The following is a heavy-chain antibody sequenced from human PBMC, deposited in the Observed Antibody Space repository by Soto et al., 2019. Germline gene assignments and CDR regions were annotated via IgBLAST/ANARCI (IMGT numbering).Heavy chain of an antibody. CDR3: ARPVSAGIQLWLDY. Sequence: GESMKICSKGSGYSITSYWIGWVRQMPGKGLEWMGIIYPGDSDTRYSPSFQGQVTISADKSISTAYLQWSSLKASDTAMYYCARPVSAGIQLWLDYWGQGTLVTVSS. J-gene: IGHJ4*02. V-gene: IGHV5-51*01. D-gene: IGHD5-18*01. CDR2: IYPGDSDT. CDR1: GYSITSYW.